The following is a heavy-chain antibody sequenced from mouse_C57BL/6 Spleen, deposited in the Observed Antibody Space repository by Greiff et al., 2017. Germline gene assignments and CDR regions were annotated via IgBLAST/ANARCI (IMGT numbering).Heavy chain of an antibody. CDR2: ISYDGST. V-gene: IGHV3-6*01. CDR3: ARGKGDEGYCDV. J-gene: IGHJ1*03. Sequence: EVQLQESGPGLVKPSQSLSLTCSVTGYSITSGYYWNWIRQFPGNKLEWMGYISYDGSTNYNPSLKNRISITRDTSKNQFFLKLNSVTTEDTATYYCARGKGDEGYCDVGGTGTTVTVSS. CDR1: GYSITSGYY.